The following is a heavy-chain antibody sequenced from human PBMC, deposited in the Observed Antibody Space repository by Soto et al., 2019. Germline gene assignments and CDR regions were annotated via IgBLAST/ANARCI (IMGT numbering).Heavy chain of an antibody. Sequence: QVQLQESGPGLVKPSETLSLTCTVSGGSISSYYGTWIRQPQGKGLEGIGNSHFSGSTNYNPSLKSRVTISIDTSKNQFSLKLSSVTATDTAVYYCASGGYYYYMDVWGKGTTVTVSS. CDR1: GGSISSYY. CDR2: SHFSGST. J-gene: IGHJ6*03. V-gene: IGHV4-59*08. D-gene: IGHD3-3*01. CDR3: ASGGYYYYMDV.